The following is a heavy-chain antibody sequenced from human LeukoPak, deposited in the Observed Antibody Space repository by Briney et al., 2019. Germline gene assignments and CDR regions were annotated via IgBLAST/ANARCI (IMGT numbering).Heavy chain of an antibody. Sequence: SETLSLTCTVSGGSISSSFYHWGWIRQPPGKGLEWIGSIYYSGNTYYNPSLKSRVTISVDTSKNQFSLKLSSVTAADTAVYYCARSGYSYGLVDYWGQGTLVTVSS. J-gene: IGHJ4*02. CDR3: ARSGYSYGLVDY. CDR1: GGSISSSFYH. D-gene: IGHD5-18*01. CDR2: IYYSGNT. V-gene: IGHV4-39*07.